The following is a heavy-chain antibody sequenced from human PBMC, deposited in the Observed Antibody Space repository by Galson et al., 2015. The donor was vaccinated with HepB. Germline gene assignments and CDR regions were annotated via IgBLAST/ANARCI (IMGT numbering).Heavy chain of an antibody. J-gene: IGHJ4*02. CDR1: AYTFTSYY. Sequence: SVKVSCKASAYTFTSYYMHWVRQAPGQGLEWMGIINPSSATTTYAQKFQGRVTMTRDTSTSTVYMELSSLRSEDTAVYYCARDWSQDSGSYSGHFDYWGQGTLVTVSS. CDR2: INPSSATT. CDR3: ARDWSQDSGSYSGHFDY. D-gene: IGHD1-26*01. V-gene: IGHV1-46*01.